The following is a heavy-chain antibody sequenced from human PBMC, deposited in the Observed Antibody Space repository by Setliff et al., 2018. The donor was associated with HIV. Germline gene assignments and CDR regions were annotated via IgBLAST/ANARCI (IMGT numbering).Heavy chain of an antibody. CDR2: IYPSGST. D-gene: IGHD3-10*01. CDR1: GGSISSYY. Sequence: PSETLSLICTVSGGSISSYYWNWIRQPAGKGLEWIGHIYPSGSTNYNPSLKSRVTMSVDTSKSQFSLELSSVTAADTAVYYCARDSGYHSGIQKWFDPWGQGTLVTVSS. J-gene: IGHJ5*02. V-gene: IGHV4-4*07. CDR3: ARDSGYHSGIQKWFDP.